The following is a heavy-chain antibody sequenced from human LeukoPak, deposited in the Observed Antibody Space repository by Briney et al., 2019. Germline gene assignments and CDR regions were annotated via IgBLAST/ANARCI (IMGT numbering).Heavy chain of an antibody. Sequence: ASVKVSCKASGYTFTSYGISWVRQAPGQGLEWMGWINPKNGGTNYIQKFRGRVTMTRDTSTSIAYMEVTSLRSDDTAVYYCARYGDCSNGVCYFDNWGQGTLVTVSS. CDR2: INPKNGGT. D-gene: IGHD2-8*01. CDR3: ARYGDCSNGVCYFDN. V-gene: IGHV1-2*02. J-gene: IGHJ4*02. CDR1: GYTFTSYG.